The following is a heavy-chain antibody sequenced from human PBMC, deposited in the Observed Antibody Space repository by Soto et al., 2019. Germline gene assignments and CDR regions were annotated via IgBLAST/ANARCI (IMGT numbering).Heavy chain of an antibody. D-gene: IGHD5-12*01. CDR3: AATPLSGYDSYVLDY. Sequence: PGGSLRLSCAASGFTFSSYAMHWVRQAPGKGLEWVAVISYDGSNKYYADSVKGRFTISRDNSKNTLYLQMNSLRAEDTAVYYCAATPLSGYDSYVLDYWGQGTLVTVSS. CDR1: GFTFSSYA. CDR2: ISYDGSNK. V-gene: IGHV3-30-3*01. J-gene: IGHJ4*02.